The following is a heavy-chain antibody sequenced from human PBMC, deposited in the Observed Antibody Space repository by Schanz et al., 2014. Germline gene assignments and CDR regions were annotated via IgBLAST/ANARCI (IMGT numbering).Heavy chain of an antibody. CDR2: ISSSGSYI. CDR1: GFTISSYS. CDR3: AIIGVMVAVAGTRADY. J-gene: IGHJ4*02. D-gene: IGHD6-19*01. Sequence: VQLVESGGGLVKRGGSLRLSCAASGFTISSYSMNWVRQAPGKGLEWVSSISSSGSYIYYADSVKGRFSISRDNAKNSLFLQMNRLRAEDTALYYCAIIGVMVAVAGTRADYWGQGTLXTVSS. V-gene: IGHV3-21*01.